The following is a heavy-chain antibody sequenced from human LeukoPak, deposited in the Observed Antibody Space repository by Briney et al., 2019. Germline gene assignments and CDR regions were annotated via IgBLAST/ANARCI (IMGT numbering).Heavy chain of an antibody. V-gene: IGHV3-23*01. J-gene: IGHJ6*03. CDR3: AKGSSSSWYRYHMDV. Sequence: PGGSLRLSCAASGFAFSGYGMSWVRQAPGKALEWVSAISGTGGTTYYADSVRGRFTISRDNAKNTLYLKMNSLRDEDTAVYYCAKGSSSSWYRYHMDVWGKGTTVTISS. CDR2: ISGTGGTT. D-gene: IGHD6-13*01. CDR1: GFAFSGYG.